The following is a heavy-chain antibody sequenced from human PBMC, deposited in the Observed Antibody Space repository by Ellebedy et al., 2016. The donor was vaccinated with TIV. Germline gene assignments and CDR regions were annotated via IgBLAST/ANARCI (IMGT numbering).Heavy chain of an antibody. V-gene: IGHV3-23*01. CDR2: ISTTGGDT. J-gene: IGHJ4*02. D-gene: IGHD3-10*01. CDR3: AKETLRIIGSFNY. Sequence: GESLKISCAASGFGFTSYAMGWVRQAPGKGLEWVSTISTTGGDTYYADSVKGRFTISRDNSKNTLYLLMNSLRAEDTAVYYCAKETLRIIGSFNYWGQGTLVTVSS. CDR1: GFGFTSYA.